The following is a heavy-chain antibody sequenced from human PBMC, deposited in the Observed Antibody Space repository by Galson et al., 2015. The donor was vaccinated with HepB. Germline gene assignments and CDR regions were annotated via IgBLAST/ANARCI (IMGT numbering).Heavy chain of an antibody. Sequence: SLRLSCAASGFTFSHYGMHWVRQAPGKGLEWVALVSYDGGDKYYADSLRGRFTISRDNSKNTLYLEMNSLRTEDTAVYYCAKGSGYSDDWGQGTLVTVSS. D-gene: IGHD2-15*01. CDR2: VSYDGGDK. J-gene: IGHJ4*02. CDR1: GFTFSHYG. CDR3: AKGSGYSDD. V-gene: IGHV3-30*18.